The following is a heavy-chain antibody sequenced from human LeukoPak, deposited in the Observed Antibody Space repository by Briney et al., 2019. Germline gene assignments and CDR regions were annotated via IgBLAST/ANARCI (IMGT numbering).Heavy chain of an antibody. Sequence: GGSLRLSCAASGFTFSSYAMHWVRQAPGKGLEWVAVISYDGSNKYYADSVKGRFTISRDNSKNTLYLQMNSLRAEDTAVYYCARDGSSGWTWYFDYWGQGTLVTVSS. D-gene: IGHD6-19*01. CDR3: ARDGSSGWTWYFDY. CDR2: ISYDGSNK. CDR1: GFTFSSYA. J-gene: IGHJ4*02. V-gene: IGHV3-30-3*01.